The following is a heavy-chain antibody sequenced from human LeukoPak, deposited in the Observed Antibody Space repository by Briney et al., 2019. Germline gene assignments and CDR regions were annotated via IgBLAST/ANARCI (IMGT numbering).Heavy chain of an antibody. D-gene: IGHD6-13*01. V-gene: IGHV4-61*01. CDR1: GGSISSSSYY. CDR3: AKSPGYSSSWHYNNWFDP. CDR2: IYYSGST. J-gene: IGHJ5*02. Sequence: SETLSLTCTVSGGSISSSSYYWSWIRQPPGKGLEWIGYIYYSGSTNYNPSLKSRVTISVDTSKNQFSLKLSSVTAADTAVYYCAKSPGYSSSWHYNNWFDPWAQGTLVTVSS.